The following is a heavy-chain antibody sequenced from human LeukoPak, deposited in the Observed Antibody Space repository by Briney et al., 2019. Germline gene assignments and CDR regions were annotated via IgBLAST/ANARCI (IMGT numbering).Heavy chain of an antibody. V-gene: IGHV3-30-3*01. Sequence: PGGSVRLSCAASGFTFTNYAMHWVRQAPGKGLEWVAVISYDGSNEYYADSVKGRFSISRDISKNTLYLQMNSLTAEDTAMYYCARDGYYYDSSGPTLGDYWGQGTLVTVSS. CDR3: ARDGYYYDSSGPTLGDY. CDR1: GFTFTNYA. D-gene: IGHD3-22*01. CDR2: ISYDGSNE. J-gene: IGHJ4*02.